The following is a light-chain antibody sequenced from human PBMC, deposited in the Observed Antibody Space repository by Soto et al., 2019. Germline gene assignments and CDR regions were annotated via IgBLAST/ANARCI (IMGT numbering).Light chain of an antibody. J-gene: IGLJ1*01. CDR3: TPFTSSSTQV. CDR1: SGDVDAFDY. Sequence: QSVLTQPASVSWSPGQSITISCTGTSGDVDAFDYVSWYQQHPGKAPKLMIFEVSDRPSGVSDRFSGSKSGSTASLTISGLQAEDEADYFCTPFTSSSTQVFGTGTKVTVL. CDR2: EVS. V-gene: IGLV2-14*01.